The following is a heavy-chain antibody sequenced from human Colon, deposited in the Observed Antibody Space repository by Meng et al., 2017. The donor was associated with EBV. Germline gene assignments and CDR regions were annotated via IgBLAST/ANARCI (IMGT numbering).Heavy chain of an antibody. Sequence: QLVQIGTEVNKPGASVKASCKAYGNTFTGYYMHWLRQAPGQGLGWVGRITPSSGGTTYAQKFQGRVTMTRDTSISTAYMELSSLRSDDAAIYYCVRANLGSADYWGQGTLVTVSS. J-gene: IGHJ4*02. CDR1: GNTFTGYY. CDR3: VRANLGSADY. V-gene: IGHV1-2*06. CDR2: ITPSSGGT. D-gene: IGHD7-27*01.